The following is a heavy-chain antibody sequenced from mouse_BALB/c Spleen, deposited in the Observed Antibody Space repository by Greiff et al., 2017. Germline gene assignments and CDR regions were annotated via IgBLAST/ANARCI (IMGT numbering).Heavy chain of an antibody. V-gene: IGHV1-7*01. D-gene: IGHD2-1*01. Sequence: VKLMESGAELAKPGASVKMSCKASGYTFTSYWMHWVKQRPGQGLEWIGYINPSTGYTEYNQKFKDKATLTADKSSSTAYMQLSSLTSEDSAVYYCAREDYGNYLLSMDYWGQGTSVTVSS. CDR2: INPSTGYT. CDR1: GYTFTSYW. J-gene: IGHJ4*01. CDR3: AREDYGNYLLSMDY.